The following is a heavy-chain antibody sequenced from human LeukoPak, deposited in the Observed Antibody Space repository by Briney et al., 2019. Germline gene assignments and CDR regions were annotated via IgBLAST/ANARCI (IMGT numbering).Heavy chain of an antibody. D-gene: IGHD6-13*01. CDR3: ARVGRKSRGSSSWNFDY. CDR1: RFTFSSYD. Sequence: GGSLRLSCAASRFTFSSYDMHWVRQATGKGLEWVSAIGTAGDTYYPGSVKGRFTISRENAKNSLYLQMNSLRAGDTAVYYCARVGRKSRGSSSWNFDYWGQGTLVTVSS. V-gene: IGHV3-13*01. J-gene: IGHJ4*02. CDR2: IGTAGDT.